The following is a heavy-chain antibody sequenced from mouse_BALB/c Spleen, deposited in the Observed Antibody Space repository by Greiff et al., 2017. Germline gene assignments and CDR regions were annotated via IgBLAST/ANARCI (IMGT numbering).Heavy chain of an antibody. V-gene: IGHV1S135*01. J-gene: IGHJ3*01. Sequence: EVQLVESGPELMKPGASVKISCKASGYSFTSYYMHWVKQSHGKSLEWIGYIDPFNGGTSYNQKFKGKATLTVDKSSSTAYMHLSSLTSEDSAVYYCASRSTMITTAWFAYWGQGTLVTVSA. D-gene: IGHD2-4*01. CDR3: ASRSTMITTAWFAY. CDR1: GYSFTSYY. CDR2: IDPFNGGT.